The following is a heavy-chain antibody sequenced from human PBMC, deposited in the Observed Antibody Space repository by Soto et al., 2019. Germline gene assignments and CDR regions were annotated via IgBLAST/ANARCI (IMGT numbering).Heavy chain of an antibody. D-gene: IGHD6-13*01. CDR2: IYYSGST. CDR1: GGSISSGGYY. V-gene: IGHV4-31*03. Sequence: QVQLQESGPGLVKPSQTLSLTCTVSGGSISSGGYYWSWIRQHPGKGLEWIGYIYYSGSTYYNPSLKSRVTISVDTSKNQFSLKLSSVTAADTPVYYCARGAAASQYFDYWGQGTLVTVSS. J-gene: IGHJ4*02. CDR3: ARGAAASQYFDY.